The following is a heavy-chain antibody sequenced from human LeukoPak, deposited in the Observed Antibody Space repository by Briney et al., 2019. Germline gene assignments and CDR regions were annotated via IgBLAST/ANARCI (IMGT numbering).Heavy chain of an antibody. J-gene: IGHJ3*02. D-gene: IGHD3-22*01. CDR3: ARGRVVVIADAFDI. CDR1: RFTFSTYA. Sequence: GGSLRLSCAASRFTFSTYAMHWVRQAPGKGLEWVTFISDDGSNKYYADSVKGRFTISRDNSKNTLHLQMNSLRPEDTAVYYCARGRVVVIADAFDIWGQGTMVTVSS. CDR2: ISDDGSNK. V-gene: IGHV3-30*04.